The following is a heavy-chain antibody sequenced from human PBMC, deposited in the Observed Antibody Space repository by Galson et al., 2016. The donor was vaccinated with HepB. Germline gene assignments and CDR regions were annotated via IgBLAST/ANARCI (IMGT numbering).Heavy chain of an antibody. CDR3: AGPRHTYYDNIWGIYRPRSFDH. CDR1: GFTVGSNY. D-gene: IGHD3-16*02. Sequence: SLRLSCAASGFTVGSNYMSWVRQAPGKGLEWVSVIYSGGSTYYADSVRRRFIISRDKSKNTLFPHINSRRAEDTAVYYCAGPRHTYYDNIWGIYRPRSFDHWGQGTLVTVSS. V-gene: IGHV3-53*01. CDR2: IYSGGST. J-gene: IGHJ4*02.